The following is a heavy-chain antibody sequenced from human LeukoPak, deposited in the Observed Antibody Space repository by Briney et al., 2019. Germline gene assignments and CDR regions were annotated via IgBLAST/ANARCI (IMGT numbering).Heavy chain of an antibody. CDR3: AGTFGPVGMDV. V-gene: IGHV4-59*01. CDR2: IYYSGST. Sequence: SETLSLTCTVSGGSISSYYWSWIRQPPGKGLEWIGYIYYSGSTNYNPPLKSRVTISVDTSKNQFSLKLSSVTAADTAVYYCAGTFGPVGMDVWGQGTTVTVSS. CDR1: GGSISSYY. D-gene: IGHD3-10*01. J-gene: IGHJ6*02.